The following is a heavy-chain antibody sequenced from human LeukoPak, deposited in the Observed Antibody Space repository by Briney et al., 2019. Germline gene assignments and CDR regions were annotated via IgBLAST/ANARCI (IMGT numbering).Heavy chain of an antibody. CDR2: IYYSGST. Sequence: SETLSLTCTVSGGSISSYYWSWIRQPPGKGLEWIGYIYYSGSTNYNPSLKSRVTISVDTSKDQFSLKLSSVTAADTAVYYCARHGVDSSGRGVFDYWGQGTLVTVSS. J-gene: IGHJ4*02. V-gene: IGHV4-59*08. D-gene: IGHD3-22*01. CDR1: GGSISSYY. CDR3: ARHGVDSSGRGVFDY.